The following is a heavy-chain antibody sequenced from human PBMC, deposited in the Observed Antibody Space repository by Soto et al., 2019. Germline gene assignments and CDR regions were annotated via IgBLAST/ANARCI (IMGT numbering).Heavy chain of an antibody. CDR2: INPNSGGK. CDR3: ARSMVRGYGMDV. D-gene: IGHD3-10*01. CDR1: GYTFTGYY. Sequence: ASVKVSCKASGYTFTGYYMHWVRQAPGQGLEWMGWINPNSGGKNYAQKFQGWVTMTRDTSISTAYMELSRLRSDDTAVYYCARSMVRGYGMDVWGQGTTVTVSS. J-gene: IGHJ6*02. V-gene: IGHV1-2*04.